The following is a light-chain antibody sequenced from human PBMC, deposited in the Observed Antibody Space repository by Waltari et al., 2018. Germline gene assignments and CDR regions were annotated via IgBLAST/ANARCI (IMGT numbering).Light chain of an antibody. CDR2: HAS. V-gene: IGKV3-15*01. CDR1: RHIGGS. Sequence: MTQSPDTLSMSAGESVTLSCRASRHIGGSLAWYQQKAGQAPRLLFYHASTRATGVADKFSAAGSGTDFTLTISSLRSKDSAVYYCQQYNDWPPYTFGQGTKLE. J-gene: IGKJ2*01. CDR3: QQYNDWPPYT.